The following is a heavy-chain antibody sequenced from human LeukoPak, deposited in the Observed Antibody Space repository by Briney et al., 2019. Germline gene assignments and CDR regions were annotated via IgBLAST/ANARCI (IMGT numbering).Heavy chain of an antibody. CDR3: AKDTEFDP. CDR1: GFTFSSYS. CDR2: ISYDGSNK. J-gene: IGHJ5*02. V-gene: IGHV3-30*18. Sequence: GGSLRLSCAASGFTFSSYSMNWVRQAPGKGLEWVAVISYDGSNKYYADSVKGRFTISRDNSKNALYLQMNSLRAEDTAVYYCAKDTEFDPWGQGTLVTVSS.